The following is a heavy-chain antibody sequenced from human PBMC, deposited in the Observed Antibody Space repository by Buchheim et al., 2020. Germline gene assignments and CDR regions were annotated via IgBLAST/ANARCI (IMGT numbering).Heavy chain of an antibody. CDR1: GYSFISYW. Sequence: EVQLVQSGAEVKKPGESLKISCKGSGYSFISYWIGWVRQMPGKGLEWMGIIYPGDSDTRYSPSFQGPVTISADKSMNTAYLQWSSLKASDTAIYYCARQSPYTSGWFLREGNYYYYGMDVWGQGTT. V-gene: IGHV5-51*01. J-gene: IGHJ6*02. CDR2: IYPGDSDT. D-gene: IGHD6-19*01. CDR3: ARQSPYTSGWFLREGNYYYYGMDV.